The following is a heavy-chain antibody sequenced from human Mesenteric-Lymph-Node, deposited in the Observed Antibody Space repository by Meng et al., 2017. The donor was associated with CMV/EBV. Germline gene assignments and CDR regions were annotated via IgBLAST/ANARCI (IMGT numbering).Heavy chain of an antibody. J-gene: IGHJ6*02. CDR2: IYSGGST. CDR1: GFTFSSYA. CDR3: ARAPTSYDILTGYFPNGLDV. Sequence: GESLKISCAASGFTFSSYAMTWVRQAPGKALEWVSVIYSGGSTYYGDSVKGRFTISRDNAKNSVYLQMNSLRAEDTAVYYCARAPTSYDILTGYFPNGLDVWGQGTTVTVSS. V-gene: IGHV3-23*03. D-gene: IGHD3-9*01.